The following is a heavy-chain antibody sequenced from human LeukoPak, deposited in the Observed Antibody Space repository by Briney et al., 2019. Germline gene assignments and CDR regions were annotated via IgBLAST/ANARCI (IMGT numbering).Heavy chain of an antibody. CDR2: INHSGST. CDR3: ARGYRNFDI. D-gene: IGHD1-14*01. J-gene: IGHJ3*02. CDR1: GGSFSGYY. V-gene: IGHV4-34*01. Sequence: SETLSLTCAVYGGSFSGYYWSWIRQPPGKGLEWIGEINHSGSTNYNPSLKSRVTISVDTPKNQFSLKLSSVTAADTAVYYCARGYRNFDIWGQGTMVTASS.